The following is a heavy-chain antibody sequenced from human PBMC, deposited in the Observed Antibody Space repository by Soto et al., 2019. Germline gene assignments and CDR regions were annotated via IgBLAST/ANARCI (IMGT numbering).Heavy chain of an antibody. J-gene: IGHJ4*02. CDR1: GGSISSYY. V-gene: IGHV4-59*08. CDR3: ASTLDYGDYGPLDY. D-gene: IGHD4-17*01. Sequence: SETLSLTCTVSGGSISSYYWSWIRQPPGKGLEWIGYIYYSGSTNYNPSLKSRVTISVDTSKNQFSLKLSSVTAADTAVYYCASTLDYGDYGPLDYWGQGTLVTVPQ. CDR2: IYYSGST.